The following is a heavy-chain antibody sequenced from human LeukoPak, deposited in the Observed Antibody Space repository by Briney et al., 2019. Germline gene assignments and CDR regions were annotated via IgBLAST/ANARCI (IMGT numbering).Heavy chain of an antibody. V-gene: IGHV3-11*06. D-gene: IGHD1-26*01. CDR3: ARGWVGATEFDY. CDR1: GFTFSDYY. Sequence: PGGSLRLSCAASGFTFSDYYMSWIRQAPGKGLEWVPYISSSSSYTNYADSVKGRFTISRDNAKNSLYLQMNSLRAEDTAVYYCARGWVGATEFDYWGQGTLVTVSS. CDR2: ISSSSSYT. J-gene: IGHJ4*02.